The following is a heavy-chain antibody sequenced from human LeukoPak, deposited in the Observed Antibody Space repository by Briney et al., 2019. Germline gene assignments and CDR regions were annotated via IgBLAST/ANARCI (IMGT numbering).Heavy chain of an antibody. D-gene: IGHD3-10*01. V-gene: IGHV3-30*18. CDR2: ISYGGSNK. CDR1: GFTFSSYG. CDR3: AKDGDYYGSGSYCDY. J-gene: IGHJ4*02. Sequence: SGGSLRLSCAASGFTFSSYGMHWVRQAPGKGLEWVAVISYGGSNKYYADSVKGRFTISRDNSKNTLYLQMNSLRAEDTAVYYCAKDGDYYGSGSYCDYWGQGTLVTVSS.